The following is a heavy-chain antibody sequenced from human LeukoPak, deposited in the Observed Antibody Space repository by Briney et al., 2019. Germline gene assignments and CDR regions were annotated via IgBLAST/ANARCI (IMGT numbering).Heavy chain of an antibody. CDR3: ARDGGYYYGSGTYYGPFDY. CDR1: GYSFSNYW. Sequence: GESLKISCKGSGYSFSNYWIGWVRQMPGKGLEWMGIIYPADSDTRYSPSFQGQVTISADKSISTAFLQWSSLKASDTAMYYCARDGGYYYGSGTYYGPFDYWGQGTLVTVSS. J-gene: IGHJ4*02. V-gene: IGHV5-51*01. CDR2: IYPADSDT. D-gene: IGHD3-10*01.